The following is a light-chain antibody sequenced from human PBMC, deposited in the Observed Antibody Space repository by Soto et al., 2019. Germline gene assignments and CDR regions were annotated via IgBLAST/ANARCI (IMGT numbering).Light chain of an antibody. CDR2: GVS. Sequence: ELVLTQSPCTLSLSPGERATISCRASQSLSSRNLAAYQQKPPQTPTPLIYGVSSKATGSPDTCSGSGSETEYTLTISSLQSEDLAAYYCQQYDNWPKTFGQGTKVDIK. J-gene: IGKJ1*01. V-gene: IGKV3-20*01. CDR1: QSLSSRN. CDR3: QQYDNWPKT.